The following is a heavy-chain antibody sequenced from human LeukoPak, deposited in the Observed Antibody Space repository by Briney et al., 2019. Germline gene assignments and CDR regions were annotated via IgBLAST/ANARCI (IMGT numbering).Heavy chain of an antibody. CDR1: GGTFSSYA. J-gene: IGHJ4*02. CDR3: ARGGIAAAGQIDY. D-gene: IGHD6-13*01. CDR2: IIPIFGTA. Sequence: SVKVSCKASGGTFSSYAISWVRQAPGQGLEWMGGIIPIFGTANYAQTFQGRVTITADESTSTAYMELSSLRSEDTAVHYCARGGIAAAGQIDYWGQGTLVTVSS. V-gene: IGHV1-69*13.